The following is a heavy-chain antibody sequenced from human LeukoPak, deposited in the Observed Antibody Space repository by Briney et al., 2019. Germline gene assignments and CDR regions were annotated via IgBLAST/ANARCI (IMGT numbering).Heavy chain of an antibody. V-gene: IGHV4-59*01. J-gene: IGHJ4*02. CDR2: IYYSGST. Sequence: PSETLSLTCTVSGGSISSYYWSWIRQPPGKGLEWIGYIYYSGSTNYNPSLKSRVTISVDTSKNQFSLELSSVTAADTAVYYCARGPLGGGQQLAFDYWGQGTLVTVSS. CDR3: ARGPLGGGQQLAFDY. D-gene: IGHD6-13*01. CDR1: GGSISSYY.